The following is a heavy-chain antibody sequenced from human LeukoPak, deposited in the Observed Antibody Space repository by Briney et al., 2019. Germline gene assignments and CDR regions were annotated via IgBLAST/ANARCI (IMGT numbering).Heavy chain of an antibody. Sequence: GGSLRLSCAASGFTFDDYAMHWVRRAPGKGLEWVSGISWNSGSIGYADSVKGRFTISRDNAKNSLYLQMNSLRAEDMALYYCAKGVATITSLNWYFDLWGRGTLVTVSS. V-gene: IGHV3-9*03. CDR1: GFTFDDYA. D-gene: IGHD5-12*01. J-gene: IGHJ2*01. CDR2: ISWNSGSI. CDR3: AKGVATITSLNWYFDL.